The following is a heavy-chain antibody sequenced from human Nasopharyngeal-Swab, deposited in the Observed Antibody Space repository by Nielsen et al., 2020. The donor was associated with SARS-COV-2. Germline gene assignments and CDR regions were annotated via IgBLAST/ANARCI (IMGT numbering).Heavy chain of an antibody. D-gene: IGHD1-26*01. Sequence: ESLKISCSVSGDSMSGNYWTWIRQSPGEGLEWIGYVTHSGSTKYNPSLKSRVTVSETTSKGKFFLTLTSVTAEDTAVYYCARGRNSVGGFFDFWGQGIQVVVS. J-gene: IGHJ4*02. V-gene: IGHV4-59*01. CDR3: ARGRNSVGGFFDF. CDR1: GDSMSGNY. CDR2: VTHSGST.